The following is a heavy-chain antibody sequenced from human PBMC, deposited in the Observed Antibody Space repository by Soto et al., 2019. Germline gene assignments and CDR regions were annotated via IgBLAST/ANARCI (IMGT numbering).Heavy chain of an antibody. CDR3: SKWSGFGDA. D-gene: IGHD3-10*01. V-gene: IGHV3-23*01. CDR2: ISDSGGNT. J-gene: IGHJ5*02. CDR1: GFTFSSYS. Sequence: PGGSLRLSCAASGFTFSSYSMTWVRQAPGKGLEWVSGISDSGGNTWYADSVKGRFTISRDNSKNTLFLQMNSLRAEDTAVYFCSKWSGFGDAWGQGTLVTGSA.